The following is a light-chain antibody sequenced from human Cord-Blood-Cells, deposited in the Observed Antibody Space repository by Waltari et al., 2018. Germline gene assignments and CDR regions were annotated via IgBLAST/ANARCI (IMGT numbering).Light chain of an antibody. CDR1: SSDVGSYNL. J-gene: IGLJ3*02. V-gene: IGLV2-23*01. CDR3: CSYAGSSTSWV. CDR2: AGS. Sequence: QSALTQPASVSGSPGQSITISCTGTSSDVGSYNLVSWYQQHPGKAPKLMIYAGSKRPSGVSNLFSGSKSGNTASLTISGLQAEDEADYYCCSYAGSSTSWVFGGGTNLTVL.